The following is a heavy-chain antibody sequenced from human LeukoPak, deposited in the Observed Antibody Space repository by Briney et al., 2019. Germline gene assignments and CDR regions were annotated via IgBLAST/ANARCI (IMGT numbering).Heavy chain of an antibody. CDR1: GGSISSGSDY. D-gene: IGHD6-19*01. CDR3: ASGGDSSGWVFVDY. J-gene: IGHJ4*02. V-gene: IGHV4-61*02. Sequence: SETLSLTCTVSGGSISSGSDYWSWIRQPAGKGLEWIGRIYTSGSTNYNPSLKSRVTISVDTSKNQFSLKLSSVTAADTAVYYCASGGDSSGWVFVDYWGQGTLVTVSS. CDR2: IYTSGST.